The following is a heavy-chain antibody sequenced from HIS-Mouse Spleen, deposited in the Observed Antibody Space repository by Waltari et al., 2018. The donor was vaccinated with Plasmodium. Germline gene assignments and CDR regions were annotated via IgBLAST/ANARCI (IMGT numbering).Heavy chain of an antibody. V-gene: IGHV4-34*01. CDR2: INHSGST. CDR3: ARTGDYGGNS. Sequence: QVQLQQWGAGLLEPSETLSLTCAVYGGSFRGSYWSWIRQPPGKGLEWIGEINHSGSTNYNPSLKSRVTISVDTSKNQFSLKLSSVTAADTAVYYCARTGDYGGNSWGQGTLVTVSS. CDR1: GGSFRGSY. J-gene: IGHJ4*02. D-gene: IGHD4-17*01.